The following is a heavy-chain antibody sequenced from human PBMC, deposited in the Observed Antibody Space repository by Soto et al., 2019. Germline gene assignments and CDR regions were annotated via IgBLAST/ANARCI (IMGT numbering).Heavy chain of an antibody. Sequence: SETLSLTCTVSGGSISSSSYYWGWIRQPPGEGLEWIGGIFYSGSTQYNPSPKSRVNISVDTSKNQFSLKLSSVTAADTAVYYCARDQLTTAEVGVQWDHHRYYYYGMDVWGQGTTVTVSS. CDR2: IFYSGST. D-gene: IGHD4-17*01. V-gene: IGHV4-39*02. J-gene: IGHJ6*02. CDR1: GGSISSSSYY. CDR3: ARDQLTTAEVGVQWDHHRYYYYGMDV.